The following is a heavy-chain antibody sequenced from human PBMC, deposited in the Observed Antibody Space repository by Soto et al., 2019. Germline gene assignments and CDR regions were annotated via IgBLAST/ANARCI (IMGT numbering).Heavy chain of an antibody. J-gene: IGHJ4*02. D-gene: IGHD3-3*01. CDR3: AKINDFWSGSPTYYFDY. Sequence: GGSLRLSCVASGFTFSSYAMSWVRQAPGKGLEWVSGISGSGSRTNYADSVKGRFTISRDNSKNTLYLQMTSLRAEDTAVYYCAKINDFWSGSPTYYFDYWGQGTLVPVSS. CDR2: ISGSGSRT. CDR1: GFTFSSYA. V-gene: IGHV3-23*01.